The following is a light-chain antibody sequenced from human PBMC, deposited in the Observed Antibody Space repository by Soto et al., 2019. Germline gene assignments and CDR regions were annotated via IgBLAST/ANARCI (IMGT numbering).Light chain of an antibody. CDR2: GAS. V-gene: IGKV3-15*01. CDR1: QSVSSN. Sequence: EIVMTQSPATLSVSPGERATLSCRASQSVSSNLAWYQQKPGQAPRLLIYGASTRATVIPARFSGSVSGTEFTLTISSLQSEDYADYYCQQYNNWLLYTFGQGTKLEIK. J-gene: IGKJ2*01. CDR3: QQYNNWLLYT.